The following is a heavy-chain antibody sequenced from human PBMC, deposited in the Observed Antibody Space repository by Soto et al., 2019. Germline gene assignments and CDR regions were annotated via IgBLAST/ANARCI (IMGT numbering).Heavy chain of an antibody. V-gene: IGHV3-21*01. J-gene: IGHJ4*02. CDR1: GFTFSCYI. CDR3: ARLLGYCSSTSCSVCEY. CDR2: ISSSSIYI. Sequence: GGSLMLSFASSGFTFSCYIMNLVRPAPWKGLEWVSSISSSSIYIYYSYSLKGRFTISRDNAKNSLYLQMKRLRAEDTAVYYCARLLGYCSSTSCSVCEYWGQGTLVTSPQ. D-gene: IGHD2-2*01.